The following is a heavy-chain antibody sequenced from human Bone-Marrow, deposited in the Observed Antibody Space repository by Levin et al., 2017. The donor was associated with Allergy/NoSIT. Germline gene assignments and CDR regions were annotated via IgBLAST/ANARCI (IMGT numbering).Heavy chain of an antibody. V-gene: IGHV3-74*01. CDR2: INTDGGDT. Sequence: SCEASGFSFRSYWMNWVRQAPGKGLVWVSRINTDGGDTTYADSVKGRFTISRDNAKNMLHLQMSSLRVEDTGVYYCARDLFRAMDVWGQGTTVTVSS. J-gene: IGHJ6*02. CDR3: ARDLFRAMDV. CDR1: GFSFRSYW.